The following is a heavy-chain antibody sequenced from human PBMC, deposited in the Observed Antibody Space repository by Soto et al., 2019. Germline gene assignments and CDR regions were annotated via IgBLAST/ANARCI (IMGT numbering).Heavy chain of an antibody. CDR1: GFIVSSNY. D-gene: IGHD2-21*02. CDR2: MYSGGTT. J-gene: IGHJ3*02. V-gene: IGHV3-53*04. Sequence: QLVESGGGLVQPGGSLRLSCAASGFIVSSNYMTWVRQAPGRGLEWVSIMYSGGTTYYAESVKGRFTISRHTSKNTLDLQMNTLRIEETAVYYCARVAGDDPLDIWGQGTLVTVSS. CDR3: ARVAGDDPLDI.